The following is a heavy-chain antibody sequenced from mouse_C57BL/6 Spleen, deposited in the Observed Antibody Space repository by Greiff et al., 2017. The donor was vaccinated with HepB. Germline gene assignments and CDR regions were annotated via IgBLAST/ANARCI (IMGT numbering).Heavy chain of an antibody. Sequence: EVQLQQSGPELVKPGASVKIPCKASGYTFTDYNMDWVKQSHGKSLEWIGDINPNNGGTIYNQKFKGKATLTVDKSSSTAYMELRSLTSADTAGYYCARSIYDGYYYVYWYFDVWGTGTTVTVSS. CDR2: INPNNGGT. D-gene: IGHD2-3*01. V-gene: IGHV1-18*01. J-gene: IGHJ1*03. CDR3: ARSIYDGYYYVYWYFDV. CDR1: GYTFTDYN.